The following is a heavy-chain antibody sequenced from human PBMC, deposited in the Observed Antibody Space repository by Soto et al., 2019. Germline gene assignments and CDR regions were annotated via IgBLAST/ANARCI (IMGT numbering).Heavy chain of an antibody. CDR1: GFTFSSYE. CDR2: NSSSGSTI. Sequence: EVQLVESGGGLVQPGGSLRLSCAASGFTFSSYEMNWVRQAPGKGLEWVSYNSSSGSTIYYADSVKGRFTISRDNAKNSLYLQMNSLRAEDTAVYYCVRDSFGELPLPHYGMDVWGQGTTVTVSS. V-gene: IGHV3-48*03. D-gene: IGHD3-10*01. J-gene: IGHJ6*02. CDR3: VRDSFGELPLPHYGMDV.